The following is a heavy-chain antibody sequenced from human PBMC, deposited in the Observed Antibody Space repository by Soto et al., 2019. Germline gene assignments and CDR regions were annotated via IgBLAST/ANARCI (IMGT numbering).Heavy chain of an antibody. CDR1: GYMFTSYD. CDR3: AKDFDGLYNWFDP. V-gene: IGHV1-8*01. CDR2: MNTYTGKT. Sequence: ASVKVSCKASGYMFTSYDINWVRQAAGQGLEWLGRMNTYTGKTDYAQKFQGRLTMTRDTSISTVYMELSSLTSEDTAVYYCAKDFDGLYNWFDPWGQGKLVTVSS. J-gene: IGHJ5*02. D-gene: IGHD3-9*01.